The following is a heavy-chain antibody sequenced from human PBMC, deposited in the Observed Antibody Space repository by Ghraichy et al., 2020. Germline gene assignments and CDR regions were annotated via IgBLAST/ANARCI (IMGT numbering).Heavy chain of an antibody. CDR2: INHWGST. CDR3: ARGRKSSQQLVPLPFDY. D-gene: IGHD6-13*01. J-gene: IGHJ4*02. V-gene: IGHV4-34*01. Sequence: ETLSLTCAVYGGSFTSYYWSWIRQPPGKGLEWIGEINHWGSTNYNPSLKSRVTLSVDRYKDQFSLNLSSVTAADTAVFFCARGRKSSQQLVPLPFDYWGQGTLLTVSS. CDR1: GGSFTSYY.